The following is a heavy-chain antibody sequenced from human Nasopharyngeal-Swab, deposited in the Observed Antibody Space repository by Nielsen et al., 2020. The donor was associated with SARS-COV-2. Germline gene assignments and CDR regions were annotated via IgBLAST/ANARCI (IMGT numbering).Heavy chain of an antibody. D-gene: IGHD6-6*01. V-gene: IGHV4-34*01. CDR2: INHSGST. J-gene: IGHJ1*01. Sequence: SETLSLTCAVYGGSFNGYYWSWIRQPPGKGLEWIGEINHSGSTNYNPSLKSRVTISVDTSKNQFSLKLSSVTAADTAVYYCARGRYSSSPREYFQHWGQGTLVTVSS. CDR3: ARGRYSSSPREYFQH. CDR1: GGSFNGYY.